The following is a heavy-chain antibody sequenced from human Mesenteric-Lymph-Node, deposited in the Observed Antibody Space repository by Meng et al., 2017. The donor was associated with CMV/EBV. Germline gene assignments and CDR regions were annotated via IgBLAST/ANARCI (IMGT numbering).Heavy chain of an antibody. CDR1: GGSFSGYY. D-gene: IGHD6-13*01. CDR3: ARMYSSSWPFDP. J-gene: IGHJ5*02. CDR2: IYYSGGT. V-gene: IGHV4-59*01. Sequence: GSLRLSCAVYGGSFSGYYWSWIRQPPGKGLEWIGYIYYSGGTNYNPSLKSRVTISVDTSKNQFSLKLSSVTAADTAVYYCARMYSSSWPFDPWGQGTLVTVSS.